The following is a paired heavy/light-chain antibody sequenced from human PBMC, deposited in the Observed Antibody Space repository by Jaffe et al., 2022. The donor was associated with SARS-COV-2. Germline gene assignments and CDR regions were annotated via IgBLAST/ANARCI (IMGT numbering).Light chain of an antibody. J-gene: IGKJ2*01. CDR2: TAS. CDR1: QSISTY. Sequence: DIQMTQSPSSLSASVGDRVTITCRASQSISTYLNWYQQKTGTAPKLLIYTASSLQSGVPSRFSGSGSGTDFTLTISSLQPEDFATYYCQQSYNTPYTFGQGTKLEIK. CDR3: QQSYNTPYT. V-gene: IGKV1-39*01.
Heavy chain of an antibody. Sequence: EVQLVESGEGLVQPGGSLRLSCAASGFTFSSYAMTWVRQAPGKGLEWVSAISNSGGTTYYADSVKGRFTISRDNSKNTLYLQMNSLRAEDTAIYYCAKKSLNYGYMKGDYFDYWGQGTLVTVSS. CDR3: AKKSLNYGYMKGDYFDY. CDR2: ISNSGGTT. CDR1: GFTFSSYA. J-gene: IGHJ4*02. D-gene: IGHD5-12*01. V-gene: IGHV3-23*04.